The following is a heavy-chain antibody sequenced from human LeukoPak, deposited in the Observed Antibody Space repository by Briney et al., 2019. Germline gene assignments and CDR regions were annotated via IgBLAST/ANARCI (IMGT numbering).Heavy chain of an antibody. J-gene: IGHJ4*02. CDR1: GFTFSSYW. CDR2: INSDGCTT. Sequence: GGSLRLSCAASGFTFSSYWMHWVRQAPGKGLVWVSHINSDGCTTNYADSVKGRFTISRDNAKNTLYLQMNSLRAEDTAVYYCARGIGSGWYLDWGQGTLVTVSS. CDR3: ARGIGSGWYLD. V-gene: IGHV3-74*01. D-gene: IGHD6-19*01.